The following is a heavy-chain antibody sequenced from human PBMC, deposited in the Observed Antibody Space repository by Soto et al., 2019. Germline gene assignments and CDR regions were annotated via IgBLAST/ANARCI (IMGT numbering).Heavy chain of an antibody. J-gene: IGHJ6*02. CDR2: IIPIFGTA. V-gene: IGHV1-69*13. CDR3: AKGSGYCSGGSCKAWFYYYYYGMDV. D-gene: IGHD2-15*01. Sequence: GASVKVSCKASGGTFSSYAISWVRQAPGQGLEWMGGIIPIFGTANYAQKFQGRVTITADESTSTAYMELSSLRSEDTAVYYCAKGSGYCSGGSCKAWFYYYYYGMDVWGQGTTVTVSS. CDR1: GGTFSSYA.